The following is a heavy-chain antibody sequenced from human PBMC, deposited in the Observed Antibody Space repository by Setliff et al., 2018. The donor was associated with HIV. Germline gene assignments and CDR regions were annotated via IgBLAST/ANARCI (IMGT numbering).Heavy chain of an antibody. CDR2: INHSGST. CDR3: VRGGDSSSWYWGRWFDP. V-gene: IGHV4-34*01. D-gene: IGHD6-13*01. J-gene: IGHJ5*02. Sequence: PSETLSLTCAVYGGSFSDDYWSWICQPPGRGMEWIGEINHSGSTNYNPSLKSRVTMSVDTSKNQFSLKLSSVTAADTAMYYCVRGGDSSSWYWGRWFDPWGQGTLVTVSS. CDR1: GGSFSDDY.